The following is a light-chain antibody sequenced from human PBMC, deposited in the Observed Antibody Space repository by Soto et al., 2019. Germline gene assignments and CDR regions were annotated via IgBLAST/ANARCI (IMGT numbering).Light chain of an antibody. V-gene: IGKV1-39*01. CDR3: QQSYNTPNT. CDR1: QSISNY. CDR2: AAS. Sequence: DIQMTQSPSSLSASVGDRVTITCRASQSISNYLNWYQQKPGKAPKLLIYAASSLQSGVPSRFSGSGSGTNFTLTISSLQPEDFATYYCQQSYNTPNTFGQGTKLEIK. J-gene: IGKJ2*01.